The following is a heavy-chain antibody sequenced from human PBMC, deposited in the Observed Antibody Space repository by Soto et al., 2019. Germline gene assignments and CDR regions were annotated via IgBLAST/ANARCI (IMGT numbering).Heavy chain of an antibody. CDR1: GGTSTRYA. Sequence: QERLVQSGAEVRKPGSSVKVSCKVTGGTSTRYAINWVRQAPGQGRERMGGIVPMFGTSKYAQKLQGRGTITADTSTNIAYMELRSLRSEDTAVYYCNRGSEYDFWSGYLWGQGTLVSVSS. CDR3: NRGSEYDFWSGYL. D-gene: IGHD3-3*01. V-gene: IGHV1-69*06. J-gene: IGHJ4*02. CDR2: IVPMFGTS.